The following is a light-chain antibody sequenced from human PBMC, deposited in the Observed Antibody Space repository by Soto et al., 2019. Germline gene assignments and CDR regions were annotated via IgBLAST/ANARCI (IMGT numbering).Light chain of an antibody. CDR3: QQYDNWPLT. J-gene: IGKJ4*01. V-gene: IGKV3-15*01. CDR2: GAS. Sequence: EIVLTQSPATLSVSPGESATLSCRASQSISSNLAWYQQKPGQSPRLLIYGASSRATGVPVRFSGSGSGTEFTLTISSLQSEDFAVYYCQQYDNWPLTFGGGTKVDIK. CDR1: QSISSN.